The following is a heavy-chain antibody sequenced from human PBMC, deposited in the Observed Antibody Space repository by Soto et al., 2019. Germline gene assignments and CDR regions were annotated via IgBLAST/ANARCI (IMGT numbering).Heavy chain of an antibody. V-gene: IGHV1-69*01. CDR2: IIPIFGTA. D-gene: IGHD2-15*01. CDR1: GGTFSSYA. J-gene: IGHJ5*02. Sequence: QVQLVQSGAEVKKPGSSVKVSCKASGGTFSSYAISWVRQAPGQGLEWMGGIIPIFGTANYAQKFQGRVTITADESTSTAYMELSSLRSEDTAVYYCARDWDCSGGSCYQNWFDPWGQGTLVTVSS. CDR3: ARDWDCSGGSCYQNWFDP.